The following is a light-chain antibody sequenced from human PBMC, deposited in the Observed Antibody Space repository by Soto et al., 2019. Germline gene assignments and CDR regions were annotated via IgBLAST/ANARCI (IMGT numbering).Light chain of an antibody. CDR3: FSYSTSRARI. CDR2: DVS. V-gene: IGLV2-14*01. J-gene: IGLJ2*01. Sequence: QSALTQPASVSGSPGQSITISCTGTRSDVGGYNYVSWYKQKPGKAPKLVIYDVSHRPSGVSDRFFCSKSGNTASLIISGLQAEDEADYYSFSYSTSRARIFGGGTKLTVL. CDR1: RSDVGGYNY.